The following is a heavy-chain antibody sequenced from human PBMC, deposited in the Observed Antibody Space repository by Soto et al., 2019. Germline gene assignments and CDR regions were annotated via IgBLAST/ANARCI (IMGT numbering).Heavy chain of an antibody. CDR3: ARGLRVARSPENWFDP. V-gene: IGHV4-34*01. CDR1: GGSFSGYY. J-gene: IGHJ5*02. D-gene: IGHD2-15*01. Sequence: QVQLQQWGAGLLKPSETLSLTCAVYGGSFSGYYWSWIRQPPGKGLGWIGEINHSGSTNYNPSLKSRVTLSVDTSKNQFSLKLSSVTAADTAVYYCARGLRVARSPENWFDPWGQGTLVTVSS. CDR2: INHSGST.